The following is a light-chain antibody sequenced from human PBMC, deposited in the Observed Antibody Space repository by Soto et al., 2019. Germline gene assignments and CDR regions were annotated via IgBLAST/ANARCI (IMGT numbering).Light chain of an antibody. J-gene: IGLJ1*01. V-gene: IGLV2-14*01. CDR2: EVS. Sequence: QSVLTQPASVSGSPGQSITISCTGTSSDVGGYNYVSWYQQHPGKPPKLMIYEVSNRPSGVSNPFAGSKSGNTASLTISGLQAEDEADYYCSSYTSSSTPYVFGTGTKVTVL. CDR1: SSDVGGYNY. CDR3: SSYTSSSTPYV.